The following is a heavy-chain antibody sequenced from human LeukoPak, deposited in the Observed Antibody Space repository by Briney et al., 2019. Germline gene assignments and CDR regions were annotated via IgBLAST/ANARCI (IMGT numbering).Heavy chain of an antibody. V-gene: IGHV3-21*01. J-gene: IGHJ6*03. Sequence: GGSLRLPCAASGFTFRNYGMHWVRQAPGRGLEWVSSISTSSIYIYYADSVKGRFTISRDNAKNSLYLQMNSLRAEDTAVYYCARTPWRYCSGGSCYSPYYYYYYMDVWGKGTTVTVSS. CDR1: GFTFRNYG. CDR3: ARTPWRYCSGGSCYSPYYYYYYMDV. D-gene: IGHD2-15*01. CDR2: ISTSSIYI.